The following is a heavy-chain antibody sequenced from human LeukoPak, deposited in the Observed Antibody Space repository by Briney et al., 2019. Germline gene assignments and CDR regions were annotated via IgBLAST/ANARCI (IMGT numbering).Heavy chain of an antibody. CDR2: ISAYNGNT. CDR1: GGTFSSYA. Sequence: GASVKVSCKASGGTFSSYAISWVRQAPGQGLEWMGWISAYNGNTNYAQKLQGRVTMTTDTSTSTAYMELRSLRSDVTAVYYCARGGPTYSYGHWSYFDYWGQGTLVTVSS. J-gene: IGHJ4*02. V-gene: IGHV1-18*01. CDR3: ARGGPTYSYGHWSYFDY. D-gene: IGHD5-18*01.